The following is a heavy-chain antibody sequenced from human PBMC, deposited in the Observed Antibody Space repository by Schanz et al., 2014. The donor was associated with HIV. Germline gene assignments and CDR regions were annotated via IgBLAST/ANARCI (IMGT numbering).Heavy chain of an antibody. CDR1: GGTFNSYA. Sequence: QVQLVQSGAEVKKPGSSVQVSCKASGGTFNSYAISWVRQAPGQGLEWMGGITPIFDTANYAQKFQGRVTITADESTSTAYMELSSLRSEDTAVYYCARYLGGDDGDFYFDYWGQGTLVTVSS. CDR3: ARYLGGDDGDFYFDY. V-gene: IGHV1-69*01. CDR2: ITPIFDTA. J-gene: IGHJ4*02. D-gene: IGHD4-17*01.